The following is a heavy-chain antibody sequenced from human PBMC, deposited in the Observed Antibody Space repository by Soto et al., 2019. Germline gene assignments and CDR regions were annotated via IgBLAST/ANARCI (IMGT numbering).Heavy chain of an antibody. J-gene: IGHJ4*02. CDR2: INHSGST. Sequence: SETLSLTCAVYGGSFSGYYWSWIRQPPGKGLEWIGEINHSGSTNYNPSLKSRVTISVDTSKNQFSLKLSSVTAADTAVYYCARHRLDIVLMAYAKNDYRGQGPLVSVS. CDR3: ARHRLDIVLMAYAKNDY. V-gene: IGHV4-34*01. CDR1: GGSFSGYY. D-gene: IGHD2-8*01.